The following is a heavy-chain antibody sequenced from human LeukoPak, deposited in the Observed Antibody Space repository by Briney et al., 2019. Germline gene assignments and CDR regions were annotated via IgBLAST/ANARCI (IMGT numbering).Heavy chain of an antibody. V-gene: IGHV4-34*01. CDR3: ARGPLYGSGWSRRYNWFDP. D-gene: IGHD3-10*01. J-gene: IGHJ5*02. CDR2: INHSGST. CDR1: GGSFSGYY. Sequence: SETLSLTCAVYGGSFSGYYWSWIRQPPGKGLEWIGEINHSGSTNYNPSLKSRVTISVDTSKNQFSLKLSSVTAADTAVYYCARGPLYGSGWSRRYNWFDPWGQGTLVTVSS.